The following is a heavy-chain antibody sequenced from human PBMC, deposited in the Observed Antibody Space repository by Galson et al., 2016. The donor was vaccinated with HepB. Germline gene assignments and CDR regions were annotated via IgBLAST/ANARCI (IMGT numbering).Heavy chain of an antibody. J-gene: IGHJ4*02. CDR2: IYYSGST. CDR1: GDSISSGGNY. CDR3: ARSGQNWVSGYDHYYFDY. Sequence: TLSLTCTVSGDSISSGGNYWSWIRQHPGKGLEWIGYIYYSGSTYYNPSLKSRVTISVDTSKKQFSLKLSSVTAADTAVYYCARSGQNWVSGYDHYYFDYWGQGTLVTVSS. D-gene: IGHD5-12*01. V-gene: IGHV4-31*03.